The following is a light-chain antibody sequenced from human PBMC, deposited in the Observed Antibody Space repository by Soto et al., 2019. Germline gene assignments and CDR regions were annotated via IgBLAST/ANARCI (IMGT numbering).Light chain of an antibody. V-gene: IGLV1-40*01. CDR1: SSNIGAGYD. J-gene: IGLJ3*02. Sequence: QSVLTQPPSVSGAPGQRVTISCTGSSSNIGAGYDVHWYHHLPGTAPKLLIYGNTNRRSGISDRYSASKSGSSASLAITGLQAEDEADYYCQSYDSSLRAWVFGGGTKLTVL. CDR2: GNT. CDR3: QSYDSSLRAWV.